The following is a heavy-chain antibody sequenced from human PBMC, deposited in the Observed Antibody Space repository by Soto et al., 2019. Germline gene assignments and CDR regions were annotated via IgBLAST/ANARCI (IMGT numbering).Heavy chain of an antibody. CDR3: ARHEGMTTVTSAYQYYYGLDV. D-gene: IGHD4-4*01. Sequence: QLQLQESGPGLVKPSETLSLICSVSGGSIRSSGYYWGWIRQTPGKGLEWFGSIYYSGSTYYHPSLMRRVTISVDTSKNQFSLKLSSVTAADTAVYYCARHEGMTTVTSAYQYYYGLDVWGQGTTVTVSS. CDR1: GGSIRSSGYY. CDR2: IYYSGST. J-gene: IGHJ6*02. V-gene: IGHV4-39*01.